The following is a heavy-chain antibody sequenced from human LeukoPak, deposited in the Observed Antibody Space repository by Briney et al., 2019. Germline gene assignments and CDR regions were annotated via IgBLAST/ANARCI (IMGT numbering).Heavy chain of an antibody. Sequence: KSSETLSLTCGVYGGSLTGYWDWIRQPPGKGLEWIGEINHRGSTDYNPSLKSRVTISLDTSQNQFSLKLNSVTAADTAMYYCARVYSYGSVGYFDLWGRGTLVIVSS. CDR3: ARVYSYGSVGYFDL. V-gene: IGHV4-34*01. D-gene: IGHD3-10*01. CDR1: GGSLTGY. J-gene: IGHJ2*01. CDR2: INHRGST.